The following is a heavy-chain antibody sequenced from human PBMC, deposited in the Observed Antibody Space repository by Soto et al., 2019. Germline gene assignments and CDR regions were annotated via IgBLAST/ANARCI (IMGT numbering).Heavy chain of an antibody. V-gene: IGHV3-21*06. Sequence: EVQLVESGGGLVKPGGSLRLSCAASGFTFTRYSMNWVRQAPGKGLEWVSSISSTTHYIYYADSMRGRFTISRDNAKNAVYLEMNSLRAEDTAAYYCARESEDLTSNFDYWGQGTLVTVSS. CDR3: ARESEDLTSNFDY. CDR2: ISSTTHYI. CDR1: GFTFTRYS. J-gene: IGHJ4*02.